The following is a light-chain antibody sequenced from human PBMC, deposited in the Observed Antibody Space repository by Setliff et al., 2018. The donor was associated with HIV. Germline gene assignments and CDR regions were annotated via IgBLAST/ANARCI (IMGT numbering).Light chain of an antibody. CDR1: TNDIGDYNY. J-gene: IGLJ3*02. V-gene: IGLV2-14*01. Sequence: GSPGQSLTISCSGTTNDIGDYNYVSWYQQYPGKAPKLIIYEVSNRPSGISNRFYGSKSGTTASLTISGLQADDEADYYCSAYTGSSTLLFGGGTQLTVL. CDR2: EVS. CDR3: SAYTGSSTLL.